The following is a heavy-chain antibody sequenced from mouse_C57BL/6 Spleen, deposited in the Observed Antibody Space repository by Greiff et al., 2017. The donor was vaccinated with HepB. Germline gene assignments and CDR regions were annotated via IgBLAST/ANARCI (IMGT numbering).Heavy chain of an antibody. CDR2: INPNNGGT. Sequence: EVQLQQSGPELVKPGASVKISCKASGYTFTDYYMNWVKQSHGKSLEWIGDINPNNGGTSYNQKFKGKATLTVDKSSSTAYMELRSLTSEDSAVYYCARIGRKIYYDYYFDYWGQGTTLTVSS. D-gene: IGHD2-4*01. J-gene: IGHJ2*01. V-gene: IGHV1-26*01. CDR3: ARIGRKIYYDYYFDY. CDR1: GYTFTDYY.